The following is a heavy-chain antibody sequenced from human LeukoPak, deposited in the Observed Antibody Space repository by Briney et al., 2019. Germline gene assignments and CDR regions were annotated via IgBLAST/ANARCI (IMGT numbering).Heavy chain of an antibody. J-gene: IGHJ6*03. V-gene: IGHV3-7*01. Sequence: GGSLRLSCAASGFTFSSYWMSWVRQAPGKGLDGVANIKQDGSEKYYVDSVKGRFTISRDNAKNSLYLQMNSLRAEDTAVYYCARAPDGYYYYYMDVWGKGTTVTVSS. CDR1: GFTFSSYW. CDR3: ARAPDGYYYYYMDV. D-gene: IGHD1-14*01. CDR2: IKQDGSEK.